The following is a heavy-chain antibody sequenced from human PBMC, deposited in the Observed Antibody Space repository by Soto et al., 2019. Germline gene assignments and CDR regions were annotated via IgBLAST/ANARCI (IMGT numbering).Heavy chain of an antibody. Sequence: SETLSLTCTVSGGSISSSSYYWGWIRHPPGKGLEWIGSIYYSGSTYYTPSLKSRVTISVDTSKNQFSLKLSSVPAADTAVYYCARGLSYDYIWGSYRFYAFDIWGQETMVTISS. CDR1: GGSISSSSYY. D-gene: IGHD3-16*02. J-gene: IGHJ3*02. CDR3: ARGLSYDYIWGSYRFYAFDI. V-gene: IGHV4-39*01. CDR2: IYYSGST.